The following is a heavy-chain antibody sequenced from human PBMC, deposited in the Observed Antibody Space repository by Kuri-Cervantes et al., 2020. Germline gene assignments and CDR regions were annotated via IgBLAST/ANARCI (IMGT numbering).Heavy chain of an antibody. CDR3: ARVGGYYDILTCYYWDYYYMDV. CDR2: ISSSSSTI. Sequence: GESLKISCTASGFTFSSYSMNWVRQAPGKGLEWVSYISSSSSTIYYADSVKGRFTISRDNAKNSLYLQMNSLRAEDTAVYYCARVGGYYDILTCYYWDYYYMDVWGKGTTVTVSS. V-gene: IGHV3-48*04. D-gene: IGHD3-9*01. J-gene: IGHJ6*03. CDR1: GFTFSSYS.